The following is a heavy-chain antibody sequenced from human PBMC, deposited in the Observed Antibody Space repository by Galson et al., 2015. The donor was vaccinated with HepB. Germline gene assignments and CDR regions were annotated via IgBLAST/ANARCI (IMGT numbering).Heavy chain of an antibody. V-gene: IGHV3-30*04. CDR1: GFTFSSYS. Sequence: SLRLSCAASGFTFSSYSIHWVREAPGKGLEWVAIISHDGRNTYYAYSVKGRFTISRDNSRNTLYLQMNGLRSDDTAVYYCAREGGAGWYEGNDYWGQGTRVVVSS. CDR3: AREGGAGWYEGNDY. CDR2: ISHDGRNT. J-gene: IGHJ4*02. D-gene: IGHD6-19*01.